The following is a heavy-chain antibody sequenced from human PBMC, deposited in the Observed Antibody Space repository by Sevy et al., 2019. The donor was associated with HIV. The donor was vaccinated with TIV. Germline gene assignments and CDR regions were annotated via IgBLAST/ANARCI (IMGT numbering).Heavy chain of an antibody. CDR3: TKNIRDLVPYYYYYMDV. J-gene: IGHJ6*03. Sequence: GGSLRLSCTGSGFTFDDYAVSWVRQAPGKGLEWVAFIRSKAYGGTTAYGASVKGRFSISRDDSKNTAYLQLSSLETEDTAVYYCTKNIRDLVPYYYYYMDVWGKGTTVTVSS. CDR1: GFTFDDYA. D-gene: IGHD6-13*01. CDR2: IRSKAYGGTT. V-gene: IGHV3-49*04.